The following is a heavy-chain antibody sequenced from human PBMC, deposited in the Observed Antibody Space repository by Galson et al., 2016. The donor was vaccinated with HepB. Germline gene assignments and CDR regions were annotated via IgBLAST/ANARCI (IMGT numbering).Heavy chain of an antibody. CDR1: GYTFTNYW. Sequence: QSGAEVKKPGESLRISCRGSGYTFTNYWIGWVRQMPGKGLEWMGIIYPGDSETRYSPSSQGQVTIPADKSISTAYLQWSSLKASDTARYYCAREAVVLSPTFYYYYGMDVWGQGTTVTVSS. CDR2: IYPGDSET. CDR3: AREAVVLSPTFYYYYGMDV. D-gene: IGHD2-15*01. V-gene: IGHV5-51*01. J-gene: IGHJ6*02.